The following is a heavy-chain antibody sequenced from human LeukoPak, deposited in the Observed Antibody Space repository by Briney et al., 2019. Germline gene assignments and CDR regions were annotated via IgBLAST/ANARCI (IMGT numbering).Heavy chain of an antibody. J-gene: IGHJ4*02. V-gene: IGHV3-48*02. CDR2: ISSTSRTI. CDR3: ARGPGRGYGDYAFVEN. D-gene: IGHD4-17*01. CDR1: GFIFSRYS. Sequence: GGSLRLSCAASGFIFSRYSMNWVRQAPGKGLEWVSYISSTSRTIHYADPVKGRFTISRDNAKNSLYLQMNSLRDEDTALYYCARGPGRGYGDYAFVENWGQGTLVTVSS.